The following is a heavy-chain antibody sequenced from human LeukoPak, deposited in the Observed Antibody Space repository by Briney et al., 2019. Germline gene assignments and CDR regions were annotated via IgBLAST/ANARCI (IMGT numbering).Heavy chain of an antibody. CDR2: ISSSSSYI. Sequence: GGSLRLSCAASGFTFSSYSMNWVRQAPGKGLEWVSSISSSSSYIYYADSVKGRFTISRDNSKNTLYLQMNSLRVEDTAVYYCAKGSSNSRPYYFDYWGQGTLVTVSS. D-gene: IGHD2-2*01. CDR3: AKGSSNSRPYYFDY. V-gene: IGHV3-21*04. CDR1: GFTFSSYS. J-gene: IGHJ4*02.